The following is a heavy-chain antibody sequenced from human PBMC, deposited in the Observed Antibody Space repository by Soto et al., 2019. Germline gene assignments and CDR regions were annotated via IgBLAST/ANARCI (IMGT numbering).Heavy chain of an antibody. J-gene: IGHJ6*02. CDR1: DFTITNAW. Sequence: EVQLVESGGGLVKPGGSLRLSCAASDFTITNAWMNWVRQAPGKGLEWVGRIKTKAEGGATDYAAPLKGRFTISRDDSRNTLFLQMNRLKTEYTAVYYCTTGSVEGVWGQGATVTVSS. CDR3: TTGSVEGV. D-gene: IGHD2-15*01. CDR2: IKTKAEGGAT. V-gene: IGHV3-15*07.